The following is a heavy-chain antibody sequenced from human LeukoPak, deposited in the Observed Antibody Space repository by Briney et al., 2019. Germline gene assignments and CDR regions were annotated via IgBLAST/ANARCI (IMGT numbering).Heavy chain of an antibody. J-gene: IGHJ6*02. Sequence: SETLSLTCAVYGGSFSGYYWSWIRQPPGKGLEWIGEINHSGSTNYNPSLKSRVTISVDTSKNQFSLKLSSVTAADTAVYYCARGQGLSYPRYYYGMDVWGQGTTVTVSS. CDR1: GGSFSGYY. D-gene: IGHD6-25*01. CDR3: ARGQGLSYPRYYYGMDV. V-gene: IGHV4-34*01. CDR2: INHSGST.